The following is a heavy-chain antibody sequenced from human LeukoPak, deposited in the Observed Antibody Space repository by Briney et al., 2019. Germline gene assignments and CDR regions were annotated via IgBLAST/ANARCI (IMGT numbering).Heavy chain of an antibody. Sequence: GGSLRLSCAASGFTFSSYWMSCVRQAPGKGLEWVANIKQDGSEKYYVDSVKGRFTISRDNAKNSLYLQMNSLRAEDTAVYYCAREKTTVTTPWFDPWGQGTLVTVSS. D-gene: IGHD4-17*01. J-gene: IGHJ5*02. CDR2: IKQDGSEK. CDR1: GFTFSSYW. V-gene: IGHV3-7*01. CDR3: AREKTTVTTPWFDP.